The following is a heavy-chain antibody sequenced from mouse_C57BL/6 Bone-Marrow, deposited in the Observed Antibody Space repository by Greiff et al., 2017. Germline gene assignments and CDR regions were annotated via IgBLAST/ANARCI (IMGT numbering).Heavy chain of an antibody. Sequence: EVMLVESGGGLVKPGGSLKLSCAASGFTFSSYTMSWVRQTPEQRLEWVATLSGGGGNTYYPDSVKGRFTISRDNAKNTLNLEMSGLRSEDTALYYCAREGYGYDPEVYCAYWGQGTTLTVSS. CDR3: AREGYGYDPEVYCAY. J-gene: IGHJ2*01. CDR2: LSGGGGNT. CDR1: GFTFSSYT. V-gene: IGHV5-9*01. D-gene: IGHD2-2*01.